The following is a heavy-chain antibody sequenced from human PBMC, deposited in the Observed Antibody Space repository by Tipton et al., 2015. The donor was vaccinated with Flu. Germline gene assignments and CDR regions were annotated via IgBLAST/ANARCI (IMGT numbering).Heavy chain of an antibody. CDR3: ARELAVRGVTLTSYFDY. V-gene: IGHV4-59*01. Sequence: TLSLTCTVSGGSFDLFWWSWIRQSPGKGLQWIGHVYPNGSTKYDLSLKSRITISLEKSKKQFSLSLSSVTAADTAVYYCARELAVRGVTLTSYFDYWGQGALVTVSS. CDR1: GGSFDLFW. J-gene: IGHJ4*02. CDR2: VYPNGST. D-gene: IGHD3-10*01.